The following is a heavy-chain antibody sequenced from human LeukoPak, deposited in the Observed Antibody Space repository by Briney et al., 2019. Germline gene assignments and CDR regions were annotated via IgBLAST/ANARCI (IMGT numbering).Heavy chain of an antibody. Sequence: PSETLSLTCAVYGGSFSGYYWSWIRQPPGKGLEWIGEINHSGSTNYNPSLKSRVTISVDTSKNQFSLKLSSVTAADTAVYYCARDSSSWYYSDYWGQGTLVTVSS. J-gene: IGHJ4*02. CDR2: INHSGST. CDR1: GGSFSGYY. CDR3: ARDSSSWYYSDY. D-gene: IGHD6-13*01. V-gene: IGHV4-34*01.